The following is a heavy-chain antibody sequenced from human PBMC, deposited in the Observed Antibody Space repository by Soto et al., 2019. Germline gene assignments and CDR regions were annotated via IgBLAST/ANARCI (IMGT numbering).Heavy chain of an antibody. J-gene: IGHJ6*02. CDR3: VREYYDIYYYYYGIDV. D-gene: IGHD3-9*01. Sequence: GGSLRLSCAASGFTFSSYSMNWVRQAPGKGLEWVSSISSSSSYIYYADSVKGRFTISRDNAKNSLYLQMNSLRAEDTAVYYCVREYYDIYYYYYGIDVWRQGTTVTV. V-gene: IGHV3-21*01. CDR1: GFTFSSYS. CDR2: ISSSSSYI.